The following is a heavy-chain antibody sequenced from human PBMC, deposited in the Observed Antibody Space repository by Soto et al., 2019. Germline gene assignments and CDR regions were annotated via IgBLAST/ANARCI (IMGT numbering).Heavy chain of an antibody. J-gene: IGHJ5*02. CDR3: TRDIVGGSYFRVNSLDP. CDR2: ISSPTSTI. V-gene: IGHV3-48*02. D-gene: IGHD1-26*01. Sequence: AGSLRLSCAASGFTFSSYSMNCVRQPPSKGLEWVSYISSPTSTIYYADSVKGRFTISRDNAKNSLYLQMNSLRYEDTAVNDCTRDIVGGSYFRVNSLDPCGRGTLVTVSS. CDR1: GFTFSSYS.